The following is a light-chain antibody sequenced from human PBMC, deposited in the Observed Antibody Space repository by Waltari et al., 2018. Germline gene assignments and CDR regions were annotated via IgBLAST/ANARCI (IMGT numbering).Light chain of an antibody. CDR2: GAS. J-gene: IGKJ1*01. V-gene: IGKV3-15*01. Sequence: EVVMTQSPATLSVSPGGRATLSCRASRSISINLVWYQQRPGQAPRLLIYGASTRATDIPARFSGSGSGTEFTLTISSLPSEDVAVYYCQQFNDWPRTFGQGTKVEVK. CDR1: RSISIN. CDR3: QQFNDWPRT.